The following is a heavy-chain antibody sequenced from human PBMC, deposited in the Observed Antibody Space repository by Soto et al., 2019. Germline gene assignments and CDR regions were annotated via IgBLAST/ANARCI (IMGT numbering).Heavy chain of an antibody. CDR1: GDSVSSKSAT. V-gene: IGHV6-1*01. J-gene: IGHJ4*02. D-gene: IGHD3-10*01. CDR3: ARALAGSYDY. Sequence: HSQTLSLTCAISGDSVSSKSATWNWIRQAPSRGLEWLGRTYYRSKWSTDYAVSLRGRITVSPESSKNQFSLRLTSLTPEDTAVYYCARALAGSYDYWGQGTLVTVSS. CDR2: TYYRSKWST.